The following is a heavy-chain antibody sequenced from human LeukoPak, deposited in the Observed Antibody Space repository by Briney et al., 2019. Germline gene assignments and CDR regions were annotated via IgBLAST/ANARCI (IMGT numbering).Heavy chain of an antibody. V-gene: IGHV1-46*01. D-gene: IGHD3-10*01. CDR1: GYTFTSYY. J-gene: IGHJ4*02. Sequence: ASVKVSCKASGYTFTSYYMHWVRQAPGQGLEWMGIINPSGRSTSHAQKFQGRVTMTRDTSTSPVYMELSSLRSEDTAVYYCARAPIRGVIPITGVFDYWGQGTLVTVSS. CDR3: ARAPIRGVIPITGVFDY. CDR2: INPSGRST.